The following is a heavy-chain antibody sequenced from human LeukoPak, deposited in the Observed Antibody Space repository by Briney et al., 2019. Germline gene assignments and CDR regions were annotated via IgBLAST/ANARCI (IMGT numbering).Heavy chain of an antibody. CDR1: GYTFTGYY. V-gene: IGHV1-2*02. D-gene: IGHD3-10*01. J-gene: IGHJ3*02. Sequence: ASVKVSCKASGYTFTGYYMHWVRQAPGQGLEWMGWINPNSGDTNYAQKFQGRVTMTTDTSISTAYMVLSRLTSDDTAVFYCARGRLGSGSQYDAFDIWGHGTMVTVSS. CDR3: ARGRLGSGSQYDAFDI. CDR2: INPNSGDT.